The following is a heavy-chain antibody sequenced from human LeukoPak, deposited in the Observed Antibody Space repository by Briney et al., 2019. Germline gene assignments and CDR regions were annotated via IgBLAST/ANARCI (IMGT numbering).Heavy chain of an antibody. Sequence: PGGSGRLSCAASGFTFSSYNMDWVRQAPGKGLEWVSSISSSSSYIYYADSLKGRFTISRDNAKNSLYLQMNSLRAEDTAVYYCARDLYYDSRAYYFDYWGQGILVTVSS. V-gene: IGHV3-21*01. CDR1: GFTFSSYN. CDR3: ARDLYYDSRAYYFDY. CDR2: ISSSSSYI. J-gene: IGHJ4*02. D-gene: IGHD3-22*01.